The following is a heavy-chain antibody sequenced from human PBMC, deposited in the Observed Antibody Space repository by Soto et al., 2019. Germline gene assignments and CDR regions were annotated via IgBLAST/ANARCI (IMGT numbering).Heavy chain of an antibody. CDR3: ARGERYFDRLSYYYGVDV. D-gene: IGHD3-9*01. V-gene: IGHV3-7*03. Sequence: WGSLRVSCASSVFKFSSYWMSWVGQAPGKGLEWVAKIKQDGSEKYYVDSVKGRFTISRDNAKNSLYLHMNSLRAVDTAVYYCARGERYFDRLSYYYGVDVWGQGTTVTVSS. CDR2: IKQDGSEK. J-gene: IGHJ6*01. CDR1: VFKFSSYW.